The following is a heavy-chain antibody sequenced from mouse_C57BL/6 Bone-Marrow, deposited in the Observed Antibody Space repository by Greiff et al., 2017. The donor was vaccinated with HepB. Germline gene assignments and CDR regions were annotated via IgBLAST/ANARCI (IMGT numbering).Heavy chain of an antibody. D-gene: IGHD1-1*01. CDR1: GYSITSGYY. CDR2: ISYDGSN. V-gene: IGHV3-6*01. CDR3: ARDQNYYGY. J-gene: IGHJ2*01. Sequence: EVQLQESGPGLVKPSQSLSLTCSVTGYSITSGYYWNWIRQFPGNKLEWMGYISYDGSNNYNPSLKNRISSTRDTSKNQFFLKLNSVTTEDTATYYCARDQNYYGYWGQGTTLTVSS.